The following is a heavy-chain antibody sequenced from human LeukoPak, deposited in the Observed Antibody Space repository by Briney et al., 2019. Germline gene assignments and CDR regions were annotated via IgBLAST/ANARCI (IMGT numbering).Heavy chain of an antibody. CDR3: ARPKEARPYYYDSSGYYSLVH. CDR2: IYYSGST. CDR1: GGSISSSRDY. D-gene: IGHD3-22*01. Sequence: SETLSLTCTVSGGSISSSRDYWAWIRQPPGKGLEWIANIYYSGSTYYSPSLKSRVTISVDTSKNQFSLKLSSVTAADTAVYYCARPKEARPYYYDSSGYYSLVHWGQGTLVTVSS. J-gene: IGHJ4*02. V-gene: IGHV4-39*01.